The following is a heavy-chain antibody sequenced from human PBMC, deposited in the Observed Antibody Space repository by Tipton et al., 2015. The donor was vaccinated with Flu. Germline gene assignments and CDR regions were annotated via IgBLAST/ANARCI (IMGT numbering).Heavy chain of an antibody. V-gene: IGHV4-39*07. CDR1: GGSINSTTYY. D-gene: IGHD1-1*01. Sequence: TLSLTCTVSGGSINSTTYYWGWVRQPPGKGLEWIATVFHSGPTYYNPSLKSRVTISVDSSKNEFSLTLASLTAADTAVYYCARDLWNDRRAYYYYGVDVWGQGTTVTVSS. CDR2: VFHSGPT. J-gene: IGHJ6*02. CDR3: ARDLWNDRRAYYYYGVDV.